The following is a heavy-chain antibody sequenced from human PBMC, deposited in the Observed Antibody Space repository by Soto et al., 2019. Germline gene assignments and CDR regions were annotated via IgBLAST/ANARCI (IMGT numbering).Heavy chain of an antibody. Sequence: GGSLRLSCAASGFTFSSHGMHWVRQTPGKGLEWVAVIWDDGSNEDYGESVKGRFTISRDNSKNTLYLQMNSLRAEDTAVYYCARDGATAGANWLDPWGQGTLVTVSS. V-gene: IGHV3-33*01. J-gene: IGHJ5*02. D-gene: IGHD6-13*01. CDR3: ARDGATAGANWLDP. CDR1: GFTFSSHG. CDR2: IWDDGSNE.